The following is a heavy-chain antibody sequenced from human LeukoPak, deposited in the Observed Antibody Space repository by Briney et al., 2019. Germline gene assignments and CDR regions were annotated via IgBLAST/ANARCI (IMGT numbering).Heavy chain of an antibody. D-gene: IGHD6-13*01. V-gene: IGHV3-23*01. Sequence: QPGGSLRLSCAASGFTFSSYAMSWVRQAPGKGLEWVSAISGSGGSTCYADSVKGRFTISRDNSKNTLYLQMNSLRAEDTAVYYCATPVGQQLVEDWFDPWGQGTLVTVSS. CDR2: ISGSGGST. CDR3: ATPVGQQLVEDWFDP. CDR1: GFTFSSYA. J-gene: IGHJ5*02.